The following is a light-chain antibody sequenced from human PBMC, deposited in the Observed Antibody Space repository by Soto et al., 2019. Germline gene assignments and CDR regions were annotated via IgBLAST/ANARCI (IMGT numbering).Light chain of an antibody. CDR3: QQYNNWPMYT. CDR1: QSVNRN. CDR2: GAS. V-gene: IGKV3-15*01. J-gene: IGKJ2*01. Sequence: EIVMTQSPATLSVSPGERATLSCRASQSVNRNLAWYQQKPGQAPRLLIYGASTRAAGIPDRFSGSGSGTEFTLTISSLQSEDFVVYYCQQYNNWPMYTFGQGSKLEIK.